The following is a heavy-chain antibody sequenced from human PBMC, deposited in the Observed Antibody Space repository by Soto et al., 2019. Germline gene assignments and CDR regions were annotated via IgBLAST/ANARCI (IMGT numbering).Heavy chain of an antibody. CDR1: GFTFSSYG. Sequence: QVQLVESGGGVVQPGRSLRLSCAASGFTFSSYGMHWVRQAPGKGLEWVAVISYDGNNKYYEDSVKGRFNISRDNSKNTLYLQMNSLRAEVTAVNYCAKDLNYDFWGCYGWVYYYGMDVWGQGTTVTVSS. CDR3: AKDLNYDFWGCYGWVYYYGMDV. J-gene: IGHJ6*02. D-gene: IGHD3-3*01. CDR2: ISYDGNNK. V-gene: IGHV3-30*18.